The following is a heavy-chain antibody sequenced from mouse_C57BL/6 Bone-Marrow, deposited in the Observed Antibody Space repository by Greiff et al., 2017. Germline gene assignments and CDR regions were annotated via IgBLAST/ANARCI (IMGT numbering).Heavy chain of an antibody. J-gene: IGHJ3*01. CDR3: ARYYDY. Sequence: VQLKESGGGLVQPGGSLSLSCAASGFTFTDYYMSWVRQPPGKALEWLGFIRNKANGYTTEYSASVKGRFTISRDNSQSILYLQMHALRAEDSASYCCARYYDYWGQGTLVTVSA. CDR2: IRNKANGYTT. V-gene: IGHV7-3*01. CDR1: GFTFTDYY. D-gene: IGHD2-3*01.